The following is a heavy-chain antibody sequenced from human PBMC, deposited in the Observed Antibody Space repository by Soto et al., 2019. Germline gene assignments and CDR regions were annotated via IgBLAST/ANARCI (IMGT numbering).Heavy chain of an antibody. Sequence: QVQLVESGGGVVQPGRSLRLSCAASGFTFSSYGMHWVRQAPGKGLEWVAVISYDGSNKYYADSVKGRFTISRDNSKNTLYLQMNSLRAEDTAVYYCAKDYYDSSGVNYYYYGMDVWGQGTTVTVSS. V-gene: IGHV3-30*18. J-gene: IGHJ6*02. CDR1: GFTFSSYG. CDR3: AKDYYDSSGVNYYYYGMDV. CDR2: ISYDGSNK. D-gene: IGHD3-22*01.